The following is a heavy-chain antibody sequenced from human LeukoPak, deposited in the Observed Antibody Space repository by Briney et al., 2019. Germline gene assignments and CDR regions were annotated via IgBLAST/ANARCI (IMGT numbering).Heavy chain of an antibody. J-gene: IGHJ4*02. CDR1: EFNFSRYA. D-gene: IGHD2-15*01. CDR2: ICGRGGNT. Sequence: GGSLRLSCAASEFNFSRYAMNWVRQAPGKGLEWVSLICGRGGNTYYADSVKGRFTISRDNSKNTLSLQMNSLRAEDTAVYYCAKGSGDSCFSPLDSWGQGTLVTVSS. CDR3: AKGSGDSCFSPLDS. V-gene: IGHV3-23*01.